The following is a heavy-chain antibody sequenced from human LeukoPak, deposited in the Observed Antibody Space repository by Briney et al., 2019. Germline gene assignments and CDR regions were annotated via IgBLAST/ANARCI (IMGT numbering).Heavy chain of an antibody. V-gene: IGHV4-34*01. D-gene: IGHD3-22*01. CDR2: INHSGST. CDR3: ARRTNYYDSSGYYGDAFDI. Sequence: SETLSLTCAVYGGSFSGYYWSWIRQPPGKGLEWIGEINHSGSTNYNPSLKSRVTISVDTSKNQFSLKLSSVTAADTAVYYCARRTNYYDSSGYYGDAFDIWGQGTMVTVSS. CDR1: GGSFSGYY. J-gene: IGHJ3*02.